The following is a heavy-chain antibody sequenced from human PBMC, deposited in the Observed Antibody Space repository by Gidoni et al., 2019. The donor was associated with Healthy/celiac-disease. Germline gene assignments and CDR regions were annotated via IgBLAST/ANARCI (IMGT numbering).Heavy chain of an antibody. Sequence: QVQLVASGGGVVQPGRSLRLSCAASGFTFSSYGMHWVRQAPGKGLEWVAVISYDGSNKYYADSVKGRFTISRDNSKNTLYLQMNSLRAEDTAVYYCAKDGSSDFDYWGQGTLVTVSS. V-gene: IGHV3-30*18. D-gene: IGHD5-12*01. CDR3: AKDGSSDFDY. CDR1: GFTFSSYG. CDR2: ISYDGSNK. J-gene: IGHJ4*02.